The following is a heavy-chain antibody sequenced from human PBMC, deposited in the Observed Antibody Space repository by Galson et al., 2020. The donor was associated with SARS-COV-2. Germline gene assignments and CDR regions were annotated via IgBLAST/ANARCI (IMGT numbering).Heavy chain of an antibody. CDR3: ARDKRAYYDFWSGESYYYYYGMDV. D-gene: IGHD3-3*01. CDR1: GFTFSSYE. J-gene: IGHJ6*02. CDR2: ISSSGSTI. V-gene: IGHV3-48*03. Sequence: GESLKISCAASGFTFSSYEMNWVRQAPGKGLEWVSYISSSGSTIYYADSVKGRFTISRDNAKNSLYLQMNSLGAEDTAVYYCARDKRAYYDFWSGESYYYYYGMDVWGQGTTVTVSS.